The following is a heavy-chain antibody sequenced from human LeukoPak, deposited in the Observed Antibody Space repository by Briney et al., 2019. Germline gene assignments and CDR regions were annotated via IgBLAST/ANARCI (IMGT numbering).Heavy chain of an antibody. V-gene: IGHV1-46*01. CDR1: GYTFTSYY. D-gene: IGHD3-9*01. J-gene: IGHJ5*02. CDR3: ARGVYGNYDILTGEDWFDP. Sequence: GASVKVSCKASGYTFTSYYMHWVRQAPGQGLEWMGIINTRGGSTSYAQKVQGRVTMTRDTSTSTAYMELRRLRSDDTAVYYCARGVYGNYDILTGEDWFDPWGQGTLVTVSS. CDR2: INTRGGST.